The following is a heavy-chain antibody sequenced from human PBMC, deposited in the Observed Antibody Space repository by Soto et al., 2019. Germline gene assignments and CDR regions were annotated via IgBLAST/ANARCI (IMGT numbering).Heavy chain of an antibody. V-gene: IGHV3-48*01. D-gene: IGHD3-10*01. CDR1: GFTFSSYS. CDR2: ISSSSSTI. CDR3: ARRSSRRGFDP. J-gene: IGHJ5*02. Sequence: GGSLRLSCAASGFTFSSYSMNWVRQAPGKGLEWVSYISSSSSTIYYADSVKGRFTISRDNAKNSLYLQMNSLRAEDTAVYYCARRSSRRGFDPWGQGTLVTVSS.